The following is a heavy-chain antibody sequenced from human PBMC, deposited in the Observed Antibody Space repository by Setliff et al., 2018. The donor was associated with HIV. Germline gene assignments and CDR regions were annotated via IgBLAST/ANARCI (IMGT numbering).Heavy chain of an antibody. Sequence: PGGSLRLSCAASGFTFSGNWMSWVRQAPGKGLEWVANINQDESQKYYVGSVKGRFTISRDNAKNSLFLQMNSLRVEDTAVYYCAFSRRGFDYWGQGTLVTVSS. V-gene: IGHV3-7*03. CDR1: GFTFSGNW. CDR2: INQDESQK. CDR3: AFSRRGFDY. J-gene: IGHJ4*02. D-gene: IGHD5-12*01.